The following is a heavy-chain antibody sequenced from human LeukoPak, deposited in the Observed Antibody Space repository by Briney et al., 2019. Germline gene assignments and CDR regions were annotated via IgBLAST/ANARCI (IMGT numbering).Heavy chain of an antibody. CDR1: GYTFTGYY. CDR3: ARVGGHYYDSSLFDY. Sequence: GASVKVSCKASGYTFTGYYMHWVRQAPGQGLEWMGWINPNSGGTNYAQKFQGRVTITADKSTSTAYMELSSLRSEDTAVYYCARVGGHYYDSSLFDYWGQGTLVTVSS. CDR2: INPNSGGT. V-gene: IGHV1-2*02. D-gene: IGHD3-22*01. J-gene: IGHJ4*02.